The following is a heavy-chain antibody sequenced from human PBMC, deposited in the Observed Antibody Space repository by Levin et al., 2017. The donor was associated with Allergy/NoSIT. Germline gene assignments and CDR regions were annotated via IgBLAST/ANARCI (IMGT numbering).Heavy chain of an antibody. CDR2: INPSGNT. V-gene: IGHV4-61*02. D-gene: IGHD2-21*01. CDR1: AGSITSTTYY. Sequence: SETLSLTCSVSAGSITSTTYYWTWIRLPAGKGLEWIGRINPSGNTDYNPSLKSRVTISAAMSKNQVSLKLMSVTAADTAVYYCAREDMVISSESWGLYNSHYYIDVWGTGTTVTVSS. J-gene: IGHJ6*03. CDR3: AREDMVISSESWGLYNSHYYIDV.